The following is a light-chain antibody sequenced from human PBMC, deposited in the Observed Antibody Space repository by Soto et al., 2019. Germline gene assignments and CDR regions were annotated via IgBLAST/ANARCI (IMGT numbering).Light chain of an antibody. V-gene: IGKV3D-20*01. CDR1: QSVSSSY. CDR2: DAS. CDR3: QPHGSLPYT. J-gene: IGKJ2*01. Sequence: EIVLTQSPATLSLSPGERATLSCGASQSVSSSYLAWYQQKPGLAPRLLIYDASSRATGIPERYSGSGSGTGFRLTNSRLEPEECAVYYCQPHGSLPYTCGQGTKLEIK.